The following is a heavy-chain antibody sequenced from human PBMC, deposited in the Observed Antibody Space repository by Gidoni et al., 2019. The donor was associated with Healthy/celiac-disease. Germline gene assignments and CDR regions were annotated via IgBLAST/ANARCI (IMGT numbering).Heavy chain of an antibody. J-gene: IGHJ4*02. Sequence: QVQLQESGPGLVKPSETLSLPCTVSGGPISSFYWCWLRQTPGKGLEWIGYIYYSGSTNSNPSLKSRGTISVDTSKNQFSLKLSSVTAADTDVYYCYDYSNYGDYWGQGTLVTVSS. CDR2: IYYSGST. CDR1: GGPISSFY. V-gene: IGHV4-59*01. D-gene: IGHD4-4*01. CDR3: YDYSNYGDY.